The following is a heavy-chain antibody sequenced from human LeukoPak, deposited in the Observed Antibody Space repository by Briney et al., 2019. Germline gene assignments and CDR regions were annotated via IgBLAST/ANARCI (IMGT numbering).Heavy chain of an antibody. V-gene: IGHV1-2*02. D-gene: IGHD6-19*01. CDR3: ASAIPWYSSGWGVDAFDI. Sequence: ASVKVSCKASGYTFTGSYMHWVRQAPGQGLEWMGWINPNSGGTNYAQKFQGRVTMTRDTSTSTAYMELSRLRSDDTAVYYCASAIPWYSSGWGVDAFDIWGQGTMVTVSS. CDR1: GYTFTGSY. CDR2: INPNSGGT. J-gene: IGHJ3*02.